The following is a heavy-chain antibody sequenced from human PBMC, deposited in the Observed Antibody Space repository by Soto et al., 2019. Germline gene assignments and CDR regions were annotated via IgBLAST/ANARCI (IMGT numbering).Heavy chain of an antibody. D-gene: IGHD1-26*01. J-gene: IGHJ5*01. CDR1: GDSVSSSSVT. CDR2: TYYRSKWYN. Sequence: SQTLSLTCAISGDSVSSSSVTWNWIRQSPSRGLEWLGRTYYRSKWYNDYAESVKSRITINPDTTKNQFSLHLNSVTPEDTAVYYCVRLIGNSWLDFWGQGTLVTVSS. V-gene: IGHV6-1*01. CDR3: VRLIGNSWLDF.